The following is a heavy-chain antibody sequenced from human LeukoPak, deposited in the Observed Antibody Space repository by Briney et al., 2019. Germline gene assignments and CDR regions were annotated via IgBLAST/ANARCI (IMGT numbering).Heavy chain of an antibody. D-gene: IGHD3-16*02. CDR3: ARMDYDYVWGSDRSQAFDP. Sequence: SETLSLTCTVSGGSISSYYWSWIRQPPGKGLGWIGYIYYSGSTNYNPSLKSRVTISVDTSKNQFSLKLSSVTAADTAVYYCARMDYDYVWGSDRSQAFDPWGQGTLVTVSS. CDR2: IYYSGST. CDR1: GGSISSYY. J-gene: IGHJ5*02. V-gene: IGHV4-59*01.